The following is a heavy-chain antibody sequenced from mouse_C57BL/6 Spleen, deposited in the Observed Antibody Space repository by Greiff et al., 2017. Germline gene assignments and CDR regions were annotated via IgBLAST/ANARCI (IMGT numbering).Heavy chain of an antibody. CDR2: IDPSDSYT. D-gene: IGHD2-2*01. J-gene: IGHJ4*01. CDR3: ARSTMVTTEGYAMDY. V-gene: IGHV1-69*01. Sequence: QVQLKQPGAELVMPGASVKLSCKASGYTFTSYWMHWVKQRPGQGLEWIGEIDPSDSYTNYNQQFKGKSTLTVDKSSSTAYMQLSSLTSEDSAVYYCARSTMVTTEGYAMDYWGQGTSVTVSS. CDR1: GYTFTSYW.